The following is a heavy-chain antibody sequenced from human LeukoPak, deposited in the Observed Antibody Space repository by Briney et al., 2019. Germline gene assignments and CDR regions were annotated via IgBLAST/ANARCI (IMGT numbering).Heavy chain of an antibody. D-gene: IGHD2-15*01. CDR3: ARGSGSQTGDFDC. V-gene: IGHV4-39*07. CDR2: IYYSGST. CDR1: GGSISSSSYY. Sequence: SETLSLTCTVSGGSISSSSYYWGWIRQPPGKGLEWIGSIYYSGSTYYNLSLKSRVTISVDTSKNQFSLKLSSVTAADTAVYYCARGSGSQTGDFDCWGQGTLVTVSS. J-gene: IGHJ4*02.